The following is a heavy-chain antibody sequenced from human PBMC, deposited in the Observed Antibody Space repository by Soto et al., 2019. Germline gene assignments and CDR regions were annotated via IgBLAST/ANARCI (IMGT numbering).Heavy chain of an antibody. CDR2: IKSKTDGGTT. CDR1: GFTFSNAW. V-gene: IGHV3-15*01. J-gene: IGHJ3*02. Sequence: GSLRLSCAASGFTFSNAWMSWVRQAPGKGLEWVGRIKSKTDGGTTDYAAPVKGRFTISRDDSKNTLYLQMNSLKTEDTAVYYCTKTEDRYDYIWGSYRLDAFDIWGQGTMVTVSS. D-gene: IGHD3-16*02. CDR3: TKTEDRYDYIWGSYRLDAFDI.